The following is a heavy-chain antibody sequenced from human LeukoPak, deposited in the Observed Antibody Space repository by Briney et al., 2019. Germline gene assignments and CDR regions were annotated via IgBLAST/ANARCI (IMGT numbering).Heavy chain of an antibody. V-gene: IGHV7-4-1*02. D-gene: IGHD5-12*01. CDR3: AREQIVATRLDAFDI. CDR1: GYTFTSYA. Sequence: TSVKVSCKASGYTFTSYAMNWVRQAPGQGLEWMGWINTNTGNPTYAQGFTGRFVFSLDTSVSTAYLQISSLKAEDTAVYYCAREQIVATRLDAFDIWGQGTMVTVSS. J-gene: IGHJ3*02. CDR2: INTNTGNP.